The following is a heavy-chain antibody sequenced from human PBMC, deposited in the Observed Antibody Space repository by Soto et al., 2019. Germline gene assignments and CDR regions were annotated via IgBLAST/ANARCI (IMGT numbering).Heavy chain of an antibody. V-gene: IGHV1-2*04. CDR1: GYTFTSYG. J-gene: IGHJ3*02. D-gene: IGHD4-17*01. CDR2: INPNSGGT. Sequence: ASVKVSCKASGYTFTSYGISWVRQAPGQGLEWMGWINPNSGGTNYAQKFQGWVTMARDTSISTAYMELSRLRSDDTAVYYCARTTVEVDAFDIWGQGTMVTVSS. CDR3: ARTTVEVDAFDI.